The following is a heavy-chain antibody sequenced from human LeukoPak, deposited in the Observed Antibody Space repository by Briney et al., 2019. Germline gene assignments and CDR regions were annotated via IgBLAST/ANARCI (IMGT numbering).Heavy chain of an antibody. CDR3: TTDLVPAAIHYMDV. V-gene: IGHV3-15*01. J-gene: IGHJ6*03. D-gene: IGHD2-2*01. CDR1: GFTFSNAW. CDR2: IKSKTDDGTT. Sequence: GGSLRLYCAASGFTFSNAWMSWVRQAPGKGLEWVGRIKSKTDDGTTDYAAPVKGRFTISRDDSKNTLYLQMNSLKTEDTAVYYCTTDLVPAAIHYMDVWGKGTTVTVSS.